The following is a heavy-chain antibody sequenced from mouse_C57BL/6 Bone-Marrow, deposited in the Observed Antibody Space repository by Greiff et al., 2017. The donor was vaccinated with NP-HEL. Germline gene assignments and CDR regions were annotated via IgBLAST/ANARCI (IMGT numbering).Heavy chain of an antibody. CDR1: GYTFTSYW. Sequence: QVQLQQSGAELVKPGASVKLSCKASGYTFTSYWMQWVKQRPGQGLEWIGEIDPSDSYTNYNQKFKGKATLTVDTSSSTAYMQLSSLTSEDSAVYYCAGSSFAYWGQGTLVTVSA. CDR2: IDPSDSYT. V-gene: IGHV1-50*01. CDR3: AGSSFAY. J-gene: IGHJ3*01. D-gene: IGHD1-1*01.